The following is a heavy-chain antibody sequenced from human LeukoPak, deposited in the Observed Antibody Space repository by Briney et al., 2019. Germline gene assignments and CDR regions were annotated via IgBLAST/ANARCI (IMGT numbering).Heavy chain of an antibody. CDR3: ARGRDGYNFLDY. D-gene: IGHD5-24*01. CDR1: GGSISSHY. J-gene: IGHJ4*02. V-gene: IGHV4-59*11. Sequence: SETLSLTCTVSGGSISSHYWSWIRQPPGKGLEWIGYIYYSGSTNYNPSLKSRVTISVDTSKNQFSLKLSSVTAADTAVYYCARGRDGYNFLDYWGRGTLVTVSS. CDR2: IYYSGST.